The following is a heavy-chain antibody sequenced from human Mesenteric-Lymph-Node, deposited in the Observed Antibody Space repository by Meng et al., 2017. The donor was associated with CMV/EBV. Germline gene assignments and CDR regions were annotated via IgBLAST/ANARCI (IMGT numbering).Heavy chain of an antibody. CDR2: ISSSSSYI. V-gene: IGHV3-21*01. D-gene: IGHD2-8*01. CDR3: ARDCTNGVCYRGPDSGFDP. CDR1: GFTFSSYW. J-gene: IGHJ5*02. Sequence: GESLKISCAASGFTFSSYWMSWVRQAPGKGLEWVSSISSSSSYIYYADSVKGRFTISRDNAKNSLYLQMNSLRAEDTAVYYCARDCTNGVCYRGPDSGFDPWGQGTLVTVSS.